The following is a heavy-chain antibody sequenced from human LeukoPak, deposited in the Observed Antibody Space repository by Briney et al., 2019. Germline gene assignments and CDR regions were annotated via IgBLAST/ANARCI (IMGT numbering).Heavy chain of an antibody. V-gene: IGHV4-4*07. Sequence: SETLSLTCTVSGGSISSYYWSWIRQPPGKGLEWIGRIYTSGSTNYNPSLKSRVTMSVDTSKNQFSLKLSSVTAADTAVYYCARDGTYYYGSGNNWFDPWGQGTLVTVSS. D-gene: IGHD3-10*01. CDR3: ARDGTYYYGSGNNWFDP. CDR1: GGSISSYY. J-gene: IGHJ5*02. CDR2: IYTSGST.